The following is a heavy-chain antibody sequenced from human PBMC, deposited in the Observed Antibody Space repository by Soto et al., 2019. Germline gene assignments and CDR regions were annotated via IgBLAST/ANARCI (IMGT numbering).Heavy chain of an antibody. D-gene: IGHD5-18*01. CDR2: INSDGSST. CDR1: GFTFSSYW. CDR3: ARDLGNTAMVYYYYGMDV. V-gene: IGHV3-74*01. J-gene: IGHJ6*02. Sequence: TGGSLRLSCAASGFTFSSYWMHWVRQAPGKGLVWVSRINSDGSSTSYADSVKGRFTISRDNAKNTLYLQMNSLRAEDTAVYYCARDLGNTAMVYYYYGMDVWGQGTTVTVSS.